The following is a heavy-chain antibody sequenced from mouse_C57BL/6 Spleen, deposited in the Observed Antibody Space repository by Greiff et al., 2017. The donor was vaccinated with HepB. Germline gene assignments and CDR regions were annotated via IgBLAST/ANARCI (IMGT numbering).Heavy chain of an antibody. Sequence: EVHLVESGGGLVKPGGSLKLSCAASGFTFSSYAMSWVRQTPEKRLEWVATISDGGSYTYYPDNVQGRYTISRDNATNNLYLQMSHLKSGDTAMEYSAGESGAREVCAMDDWGQGTSVTVSS. CDR3: AGESGAREVCAMDD. J-gene: IGHJ4*01. V-gene: IGHV5-4*01. CDR2: ISDGGSYT. CDR1: GFTFSSYA.